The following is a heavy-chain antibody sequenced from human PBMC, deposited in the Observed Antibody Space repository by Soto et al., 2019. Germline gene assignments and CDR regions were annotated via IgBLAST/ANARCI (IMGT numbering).Heavy chain of an antibody. V-gene: IGHV2-5*02. CDR1: GFSLSTSGVG. Sequence: QITLKESGPTLVKPTQTLTLTCTFSGFSLSTSGVGVGWIRQPPGKALEWLALIYWDDDKRYSPSLKSRPTINKHTSNNQLVLTMTNMDPADTATYYSAHSRQPVGITAAGAFLPPFDIWGQGTMVTVSS. CDR3: AHSRQPVGITAAGAFLPPFDI. CDR2: IYWDDDK. D-gene: IGHD6-13*01. J-gene: IGHJ3*02.